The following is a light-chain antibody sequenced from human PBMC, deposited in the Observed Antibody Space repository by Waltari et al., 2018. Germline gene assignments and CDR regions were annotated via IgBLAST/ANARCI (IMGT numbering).Light chain of an antibody. Sequence: EIVLTQSPVTLSLSPGERATLSSRASQNIQTFLDWYQHRTGQPPRPLIYDAFYRATGIPARFSGSGSGTDFTLSISSLEPEDFAVYFCQQRSDWPPFTFGPGTRVDI. CDR3: QQRSDWPPFT. J-gene: IGKJ3*01. CDR2: DAF. CDR1: QNIQTF. V-gene: IGKV3-11*01.